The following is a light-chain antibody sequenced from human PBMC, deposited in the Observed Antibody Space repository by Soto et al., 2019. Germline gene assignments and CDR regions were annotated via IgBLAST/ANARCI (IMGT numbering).Light chain of an antibody. V-gene: IGLV2-8*01. CDR1: SRDVGSYDY. CDR3: SSYAGSNYVV. J-gene: IGLJ3*02. Sequence: QSVLTQPPSASGSHGQSVTISCTGTSRDVGSYDYVSWYQQYPGKAPKLLIYEVAKRPSGVPDRFSGSKSANTASLTVSGLQAEDEADYFCSSYAGSNYVVFGGGTKLTVL. CDR2: EVA.